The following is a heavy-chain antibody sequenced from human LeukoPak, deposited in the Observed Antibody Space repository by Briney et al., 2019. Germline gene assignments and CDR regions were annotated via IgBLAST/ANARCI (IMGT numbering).Heavy chain of an antibody. CDR1: GGSISSGSYY. CDR2: IYTSGST. Sequence: PSQTLSLTCTASGGSISSGSYYWSCIRQPAGKGLECIGRIYTSGSTNYNPSLKSRVTISVDTSKNQFSLKLSSVTAADTAVYYCARESGSYAVYWGQGTLVTVSS. V-gene: IGHV4-61*02. D-gene: IGHD3-16*01. J-gene: IGHJ4*02. CDR3: ARESGSYAVY.